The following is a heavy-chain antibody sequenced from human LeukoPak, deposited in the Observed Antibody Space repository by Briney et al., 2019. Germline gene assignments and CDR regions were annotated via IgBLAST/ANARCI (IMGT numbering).Heavy chain of an antibody. J-gene: IGHJ4*02. CDR1: GDSISSYY. CDR3: VRESYSRYFDY. D-gene: IGHD4-11*01. CDR2: IYYSGTT. Sequence: SETLSLTCTVSGDSISSYYCDWIRQPPGKGLEWIGYIYYSGTTNYNPSLKSRVTISVDTSRNQFSLKLSSVTAADTAVYYCVRESYSRYFDYWGQGSLVTVSS. V-gene: IGHV4-59*01.